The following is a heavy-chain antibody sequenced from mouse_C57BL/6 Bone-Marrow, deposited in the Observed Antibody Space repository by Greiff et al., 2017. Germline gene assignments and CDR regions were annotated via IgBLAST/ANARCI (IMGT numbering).Heavy chain of an antibody. V-gene: IGHV1-5*01. CDR3: TRRGFAVGRYFDV. Sequence: EVQLQQSGTVLARPGASVKMSCKTSGYTFTSYWMNWVKQRPGPGLEWIGAIYPGNSDTSYNQKFKGKAKLTAVTSASPAYMELSSLTNEDSAVYDCTRRGFAVGRYFDVWGTGTTVTVSS. D-gene: IGHD1-1*01. CDR2: IYPGNSDT. CDR1: GYTFTSYW. J-gene: IGHJ1*03.